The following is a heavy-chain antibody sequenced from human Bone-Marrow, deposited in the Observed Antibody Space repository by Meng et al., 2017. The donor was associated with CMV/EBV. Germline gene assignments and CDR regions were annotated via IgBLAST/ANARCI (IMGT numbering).Heavy chain of an antibody. D-gene: IGHD2-2*01. CDR3: ARGRVVVPAAMSY. CDR2: INSDGSST. J-gene: IGHJ4*02. CDR1: GFTFSSYW. Sequence: GESLKISCPASGFTFSSYWMHWVRQAPGKGLVWVSRINSDGSSTSYADSVKGRFTISRDNAKNTLYLQMNSLRAEDTAVYYCARGRVVVPAAMSYWGQGTLVTVSS. V-gene: IGHV3-74*01.